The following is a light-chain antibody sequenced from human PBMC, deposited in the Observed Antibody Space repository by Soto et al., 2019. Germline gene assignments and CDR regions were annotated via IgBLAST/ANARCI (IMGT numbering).Light chain of an antibody. J-gene: IGKJ2*01. CDR3: QRFYSTPYT. Sequence: DVVMTQSPDSLAVSLGERATINCKSSQSLLNSSNNKNYLAWYQQKPGQSPELLIYWASTRESGVPDRFSGSRAGTDFTLTISSLQAEDVTVYYCQRFYSTPYTFGQGTKLEIK. V-gene: IGKV4-1*01. CDR2: WAS. CDR1: QSLLNSSNNKNY.